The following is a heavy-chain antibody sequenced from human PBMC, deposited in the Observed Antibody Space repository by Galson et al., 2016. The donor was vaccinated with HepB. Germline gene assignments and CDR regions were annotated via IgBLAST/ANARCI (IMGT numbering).Heavy chain of an antibody. V-gene: IGHV3-23*01. CDR1: AFAFSDYY. CDR2: LSSSGDLT. CDR3: AKHCQIGHWYFDL. J-gene: IGHJ2*01. Sequence: SLRLSCAASAFAFSDYYMSWIRQAPEKGLEWASTLSSSGDLTFYADSVKGRFSISRDNSKNTVYLQMNSLRAEDTALYYCAKHCQIGHWYFDLWGRGTLVTVSS. D-gene: IGHD2-21*02.